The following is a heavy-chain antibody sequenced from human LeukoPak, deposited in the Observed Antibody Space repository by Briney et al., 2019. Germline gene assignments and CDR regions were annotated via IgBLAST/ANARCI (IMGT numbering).Heavy chain of an antibody. J-gene: IGHJ6*03. CDR3: ARDPYSGNYGNYYYYYMDV. CDR1: GFTFNYYN. D-gene: IGHD1-26*01. CDR2: ITSSGTYI. V-gene: IGHV3-21*01. Sequence: PGGSLKLSCATSGFTFNYYNMNWVRQAPGRALEWVSSITSSGTYIFYADSVKGRFTISRDNAKNSLYLQMNSLGPEDTAVYYCARDPYSGNYGNYYYYYMDVWGKGTTVTISS.